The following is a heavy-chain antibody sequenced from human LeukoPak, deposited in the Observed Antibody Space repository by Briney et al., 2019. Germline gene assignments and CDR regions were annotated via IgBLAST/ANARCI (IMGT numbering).Heavy chain of an antibody. CDR1: GYTLTELS. CDR3: ARTGYSSGWYRGYGMDV. V-gene: IGHV1-24*01. Sequence: ASVKVSCKVSGYTLTELSMHWVRQAPGKGLEWMGGFDPEDGETIYAQKFQGRVTMTEDTSTDTAYMEPSSLRSEDTAVYYCARTGYSSGWYRGYGMDVWGQGTTVTVSS. D-gene: IGHD6-19*01. J-gene: IGHJ6*02. CDR2: FDPEDGET.